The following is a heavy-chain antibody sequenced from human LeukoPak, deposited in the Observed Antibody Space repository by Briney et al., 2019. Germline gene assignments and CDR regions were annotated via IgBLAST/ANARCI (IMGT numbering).Heavy chain of an antibody. D-gene: IGHD6-13*01. V-gene: IGHV3-23*01. J-gene: IGHJ5*02. CDR2: ISAGGETT. CDR1: RFSFSTFP. Sequence: PTGGSLRLSCAASRFSFSTFPMGWVRQAPGKGLEWVSGISAGGETTFYADSVRGRPTISRDNSKNTLYLQMNSLRAEDTAVYYCAKDRIAAAGTGRNWFDPWGQGTLVTVSS. CDR3: AKDRIAAAGTGRNWFDP.